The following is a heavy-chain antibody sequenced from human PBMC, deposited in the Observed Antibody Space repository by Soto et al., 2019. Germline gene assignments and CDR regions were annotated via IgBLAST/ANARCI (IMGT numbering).Heavy chain of an antibody. CDR3: AREYYGSGSYGSDY. V-gene: IGHV1-3*01. CDR1: GYTFTSYD. CDR2: INAGNGNT. Sequence: ASVKVSCKASGYTFTSYDINWVRQAPGQRLEWMGWINAGNGNTKYSQKFQGRVTITRDTSASTAYMELSSLRSEDTAVYYCAREYYGSGSYGSDYWGQGTLVTVSS. J-gene: IGHJ4*02. D-gene: IGHD3-10*01.